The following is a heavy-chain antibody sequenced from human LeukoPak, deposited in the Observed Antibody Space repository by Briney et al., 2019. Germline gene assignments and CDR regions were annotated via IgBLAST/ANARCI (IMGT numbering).Heavy chain of an antibody. V-gene: IGHV4-39*01. J-gene: IGHJ4*02. CDR2: IYYTGGT. CDR1: GGSITSSSYY. Sequence: SETLSLTCSVSGGSITSSSYYWGWIRQSPEKGLEWIGSIYYTGGTYYSPSFKSRATISVDTSKNQFSLKLSSVTAADTAVYYCARCRWELLHGFDYWGQGTLVTVSS. D-gene: IGHD1-26*01. CDR3: ARCRWELLHGFDY.